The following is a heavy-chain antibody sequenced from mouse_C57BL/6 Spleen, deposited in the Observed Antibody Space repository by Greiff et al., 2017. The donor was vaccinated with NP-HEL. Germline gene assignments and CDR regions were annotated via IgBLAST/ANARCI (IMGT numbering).Heavy chain of an antibody. J-gene: IGHJ2*01. CDR3: ARNGGLRGFDY. CDR1: GYTFTSYW. V-gene: IGHV1-69*01. D-gene: IGHD2-4*01. CDR2: IDPSDSST. Sequence: QVQLQQPGAELVMPGASVKLSCKASGYTFTSYWMHWVQQRPGQGLEWIGEIDPSDSSTNYNQKFKGKSTLTVDKSSSTAYMQLSSLTSEDSAVYYCARNGGLRGFDYWGKGTTLTVSS.